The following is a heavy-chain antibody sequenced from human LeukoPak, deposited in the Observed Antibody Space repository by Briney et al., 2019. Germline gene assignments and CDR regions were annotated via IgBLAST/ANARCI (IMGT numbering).Heavy chain of an antibody. V-gene: IGHV4-4*07. D-gene: IGHD3-9*01. CDR1: GDSITSHY. Sequence: SETLSLTCTVSGDSITSHYWSWIRQPAGEGLEWIGRLYTSGSTNYNPSLKSRVTMSVDTSKNQFSLKLTSVTAADTAVYYCASNSGYYFVYWGQGTLVTVSS. J-gene: IGHJ4*02. CDR3: ASNSGYYFVY. CDR2: LYTSGST.